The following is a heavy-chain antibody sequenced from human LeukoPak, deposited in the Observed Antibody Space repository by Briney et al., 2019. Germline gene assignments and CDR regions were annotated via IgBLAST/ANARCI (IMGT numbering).Heavy chain of an antibody. CDR1: GGTFSSYA. CDR2: IIPIFGTA. V-gene: IGHV1-69*01. Sequence: TVKVSCKASGGTFSSYAISWARQAPGQGLEWMGGIIPIFGTANYAQKFQGRVTITADESTSTAYMELSSLRSEDTAVYYCARAFSQYYDILTGYHSFDYWGQGTLVTVSS. D-gene: IGHD3-9*01. J-gene: IGHJ4*02. CDR3: ARAFSQYYDILTGYHSFDY.